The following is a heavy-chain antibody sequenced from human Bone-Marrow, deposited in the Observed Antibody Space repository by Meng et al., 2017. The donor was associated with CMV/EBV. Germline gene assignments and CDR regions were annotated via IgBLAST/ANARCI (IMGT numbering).Heavy chain of an antibody. CDR1: GFTFGDYA. CDR2: IRSKAYGGTT. D-gene: IGHD3-22*01. CDR3: TGTYYFDSSGFSLPY. V-gene: IGHV3-49*04. Sequence: GASLKISCTASGFTFGDYAMSWVRQAPGKGLEWLGFIRSKAYGGTTQYAASVKGRFTISRDDSKSIAYLQMNTLKTEDTAVYYCTGTYYFDSSGFSLPYWGQGTLVTVSS. J-gene: IGHJ4*02.